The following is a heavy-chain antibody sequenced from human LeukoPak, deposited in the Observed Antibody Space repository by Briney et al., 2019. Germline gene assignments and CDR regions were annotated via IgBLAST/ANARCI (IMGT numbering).Heavy chain of an antibody. D-gene: IGHD2-2*02. CDR2: INPNSGGT. V-gene: IGHV1-2*02. J-gene: IGHJ4*02. Sequence: GASVKVSCKASGYTFTGYYMHWVRQAPGQGLEWMGWINPNSGGTNYAQKFQGRVTMTRDTSISTAYMELSRLRSDGTAVYYCARLVVVVPAAIQEDYWGQGTLVTVSS. CDR3: ARLVVVVPAAIQEDY. CDR1: GYTFTGYY.